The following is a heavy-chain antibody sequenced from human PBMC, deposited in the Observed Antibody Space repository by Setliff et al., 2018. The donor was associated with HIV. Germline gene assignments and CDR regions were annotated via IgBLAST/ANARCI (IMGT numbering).Heavy chain of an antibody. CDR3: ARAQMHRGVVAWSLYYFDY. CDR1: GGSMDNYY. CDR2: IYESAYS. Sequence: SQTLSLTCIVSGGSMDNYYWNWVRQTPGKGLEWIGYIYESAYSHYTVSLRSRVTISMDTSKNQFSLTLRSVTAADRAVYYCARAQMHRGVVAWSLYYFDYWGQGALVTVSS. D-gene: IGHD3-10*01. V-gene: IGHV4-59*01. J-gene: IGHJ4*02.